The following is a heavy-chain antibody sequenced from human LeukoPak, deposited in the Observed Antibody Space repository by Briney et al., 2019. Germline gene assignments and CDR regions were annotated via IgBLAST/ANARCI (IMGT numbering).Heavy chain of an antibody. Sequence: PGGSLRLSCAASGFTFSDYYMSWIRQAPGKGLEWVSYISSCGSTIYYADSVKGRFTISRDNAKNSLYLQMNSLRAEDTAVYYCARQYYGLGSYYNQGIGVDYWGQGALVTVSS. D-gene: IGHD3-10*01. CDR3: ARQYYGLGSYYNQGIGVDY. J-gene: IGHJ4*02. V-gene: IGHV3-11*01. CDR1: GFTFSDYY. CDR2: ISSCGSTI.